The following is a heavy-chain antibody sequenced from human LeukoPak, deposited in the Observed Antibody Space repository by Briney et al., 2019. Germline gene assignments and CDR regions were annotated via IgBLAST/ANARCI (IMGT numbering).Heavy chain of an antibody. CDR1: GGSISSGSYY. J-gene: IGHJ4*02. Sequence: SQTLSLTCTVSGGSISSGSYYWSWIRQPAGKGLEWIGRIYTSGSTNYNPSLKSRVTISVDTSKNQFSLKLSSVTAADTAVYYCARELAAFRVDFDYWGQGTLVTVSS. D-gene: IGHD3-16*01. CDR3: ARELAAFRVDFDY. CDR2: IYTSGST. V-gene: IGHV4-61*02.